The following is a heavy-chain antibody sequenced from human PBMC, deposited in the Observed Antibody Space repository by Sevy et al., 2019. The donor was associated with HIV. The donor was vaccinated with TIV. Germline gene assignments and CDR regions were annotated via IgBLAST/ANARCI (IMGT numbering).Heavy chain of an antibody. J-gene: IGHJ4*02. D-gene: IGHD3-22*01. CDR1: GGSISSSSYY. CDR3: ARQGYYYSSGTDPFDY. CDR2: IYYSGST. Sequence: SETLSLTCTVSGGSISSSSYYWGWIRQPPGKGLEWIGSIYYSGSTYYNPSLKSRVTISVDTSKNQFSLKLSSVTAADTAVYYCARQGYYYSSGTDPFDYWGQGTLVTVSS. V-gene: IGHV4-39*01.